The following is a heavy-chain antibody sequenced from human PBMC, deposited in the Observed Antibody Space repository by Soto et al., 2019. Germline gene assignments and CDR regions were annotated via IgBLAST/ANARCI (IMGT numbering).Heavy chain of an antibody. J-gene: IGHJ3*02. CDR1: GFTFTNYA. CDR2: INAGNGNT. Sequence: QVQLVQSGAEVKKPGASVMVSCKASGFTFTNYAMHWVRQAPGQGLEWMGWINAGNGNTKYSEKFQGRVTIIRDTSASTAYMALRSLRSEDTAVYYCARDPQTGDAVHAFDMWGQGTMVTVSS. CDR3: ARDPQTGDAVHAFDM. V-gene: IGHV1-3*01. D-gene: IGHD7-27*01.